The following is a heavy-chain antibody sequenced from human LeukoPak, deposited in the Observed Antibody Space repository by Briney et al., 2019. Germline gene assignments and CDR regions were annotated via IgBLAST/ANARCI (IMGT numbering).Heavy chain of an antibody. Sequence: QPGGSLRLSCAASGFTFSSYAMSWVRQAPGKGLEWVSGINWNGGSTGYADSVKGRFTISRDNAKNSLYLQMNSLRAEDTALYYCARAAPGRELYYYDSSGPTPHYYYYYMDVWGKGTTVTVSS. CDR1: GFTFSSYA. CDR2: INWNGGST. CDR3: ARAAPGRELYYYDSSGPTPHYYYYYMDV. D-gene: IGHD3-22*01. J-gene: IGHJ6*03. V-gene: IGHV3-20*04.